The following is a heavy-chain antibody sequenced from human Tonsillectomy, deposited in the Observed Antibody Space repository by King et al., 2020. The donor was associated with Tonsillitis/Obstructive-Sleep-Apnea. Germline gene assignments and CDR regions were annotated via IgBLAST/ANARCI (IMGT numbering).Heavy chain of an antibody. Sequence: VQLVESGAEVKKPGESLKISCKGSGYSFTSYWIGWVRQMPGKGLEWMGIIYPGDSDTRYSPSFQGQVTISADKSISTAYLQWSSLKASDTAMYYCAKLPYCSSTSFYTSQIDYWGQGTLVTVSS. CDR2: IYPGDSDT. CDR1: GYSFTSYW. J-gene: IGHJ4*02. V-gene: IGHV5-51*01. D-gene: IGHD2-2*02. CDR3: AKLPYCSSTSFYTSQIDY.